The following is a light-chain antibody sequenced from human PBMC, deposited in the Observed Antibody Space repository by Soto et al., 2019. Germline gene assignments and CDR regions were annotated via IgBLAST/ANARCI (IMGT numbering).Light chain of an antibody. CDR1: QSVSRTY. CDR3: QQYGRSGT. Sequence: EIVLTQSPGTLSLSPGERATLSCRASQSVSRTYLAWYQQKPVQAPRLLIYATSSRATGIPDGFSGSGSGTDFTLTISRLEPEDFAVYYCQQYGRSGTFGQGTKVDIK. CDR2: ATS. V-gene: IGKV3-20*01. J-gene: IGKJ1*01.